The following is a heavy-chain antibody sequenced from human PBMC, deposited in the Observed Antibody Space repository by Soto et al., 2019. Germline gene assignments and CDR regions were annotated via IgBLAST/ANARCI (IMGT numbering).Heavy chain of an antibody. CDR2: ISYDGSNK. V-gene: IGHV3-30*18. J-gene: IGHJ6*02. CDR1: GFTLSNYG. CDR3: AKDINFWSGFRSPDYYYYGMDV. Sequence: GGSLRLSCAASGFTLSNYGMHWVRQAPGKGLEWVAVISYDGSNKYYADSVKGRFTISRDNSKNTLYLQMNSLRAEDTAVYYCAKDINFWSGFRSPDYYYYGMDVWGQGTTVTVSS. D-gene: IGHD3-3*01.